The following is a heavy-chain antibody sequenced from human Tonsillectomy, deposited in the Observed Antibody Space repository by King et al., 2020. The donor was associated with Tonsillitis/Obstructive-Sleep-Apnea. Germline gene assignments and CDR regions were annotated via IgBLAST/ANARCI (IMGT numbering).Heavy chain of an antibody. D-gene: IGHD6-13*01. CDR2: IKQDGSEK. V-gene: IGHV3-7*01. J-gene: IGHJ5*02. CDR3: ASLFRHQLVHDWFDP. Sequence: VQLVESGGGLVQPGGSLRLSCAASGFTFSSYWMSWVRQAPGKGLEWVANIKQDGSEKYYVDSVKGRFTISRDNAKNSLYLQMNSLRAEDTAVYYCASLFRHQLVHDWFDPWGQGTLVTVSS. CDR1: GFTFSSYW.